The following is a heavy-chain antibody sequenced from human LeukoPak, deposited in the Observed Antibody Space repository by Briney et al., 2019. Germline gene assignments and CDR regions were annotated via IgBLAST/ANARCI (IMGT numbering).Heavy chain of an antibody. D-gene: IGHD5-12*01. CDR2: IYGGVKT. J-gene: IGHJ4*02. CDR3: ARWGSVGYSGYDLFDS. Sequence: GGSLRLSCAASGFTVTSNYMNWVRQAPGKGLGWVSVIYGGVKTDYAECVRGRFTISRDNSKNTLYLQMNSLRAEDTAVYYCARWGSVGYSGYDLFDSWGQGTLVTVSS. CDR1: GFTVTSNY. V-gene: IGHV3-66*01.